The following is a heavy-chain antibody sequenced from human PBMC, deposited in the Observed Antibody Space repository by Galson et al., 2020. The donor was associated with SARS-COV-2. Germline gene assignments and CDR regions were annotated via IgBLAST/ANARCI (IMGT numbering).Heavy chain of an antibody. CDR1: GFTFSSYE. V-gene: IGHV3-48*03. J-gene: IGHJ4*02. CDR3: ARQWTWNDGFDY. D-gene: IGHD1-1*01. CDR2: ISSSGSTI. Sequence: GESLKISCVASGFTFSSYEMNWVRQAPGKGLEWVSYISSSGSTIYYADSVKGRFTISRDNAKNSLFLQVNSLRAEDTAVYYCARQWTWNDGFDYWGQGTLVTVSS.